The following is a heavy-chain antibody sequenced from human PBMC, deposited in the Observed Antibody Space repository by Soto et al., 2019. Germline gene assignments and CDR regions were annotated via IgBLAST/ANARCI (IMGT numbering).Heavy chain of an antibody. J-gene: IGHJ4*02. Sequence: QVQLQESGPGLVKPSETLSLTCTVSGGSISSYYWTWIRQPPGKGLEWIGFIYNSGSTHYNPSLRGRVNISVATAKNQFSLKLMSVTAADTAVYYCASMGYHYGSGSYPLDYWGQGTLVTVSS. CDR2: IYNSGST. CDR3: ASMGYHYGSGSYPLDY. D-gene: IGHD3-10*01. CDR1: GGSISSYY. V-gene: IGHV4-59*08.